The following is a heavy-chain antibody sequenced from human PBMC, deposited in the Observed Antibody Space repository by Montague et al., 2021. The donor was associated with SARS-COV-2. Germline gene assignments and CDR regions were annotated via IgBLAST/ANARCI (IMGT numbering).Heavy chain of an antibody. Sequence: SETLSLTCSVSGGSIGTNYWSWIRQPPGGGLEWIGYAYHNGRTNYNPSLRGRVTMSLDTPKNQFSLNVTSVTAADTAVYHCARSRFVVVPAAMSFGHSYFDPWGQGRLVTVSS. CDR3: ARSRFVVVPAAMSFGHSYFDP. CDR2: AYHNGRT. D-gene: IGHD2-2*01. V-gene: IGHV4-59*01. J-gene: IGHJ5*02. CDR1: GGSIGTNY.